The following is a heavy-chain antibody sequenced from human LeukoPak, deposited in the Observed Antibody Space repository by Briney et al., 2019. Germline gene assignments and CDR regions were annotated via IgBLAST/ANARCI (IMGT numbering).Heavy chain of an antibody. V-gene: IGHV1-46*01. CDR3: ARDHGMATILAKSDHFDF. J-gene: IGHJ4*02. D-gene: IGHD5-24*01. CDR2: INPSGGTT. CDR1: GYTFTSNY. Sequence: RASVKVSCKAFGYTFTSNYMHWVRQAPGQGLEWMGIINPSGGTTFYAQKFQGRVTMTRDMSTSTVHMELSSLRSEDTAVYYCARDHGMATILAKSDHFDFWGQGTLVTVSS.